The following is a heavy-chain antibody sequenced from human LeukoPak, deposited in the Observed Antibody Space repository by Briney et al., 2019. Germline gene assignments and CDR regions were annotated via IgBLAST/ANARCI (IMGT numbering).Heavy chain of an antibody. Sequence: SQTLSLTCAVSGDSISRGGYSWSWIRQPPGKGLEWIGYIYHSGSTYYNPSLKSRVTISVDRSKNQFSLKLSSVTAADTAVYYCARVITMVRGVIPAPNWFDPWGQGTLVTVSS. D-gene: IGHD3-10*01. CDR3: ARVITMVRGVIPAPNWFDP. CDR2: IYHSGST. V-gene: IGHV4-30-2*01. J-gene: IGHJ5*02. CDR1: GDSISRGGYS.